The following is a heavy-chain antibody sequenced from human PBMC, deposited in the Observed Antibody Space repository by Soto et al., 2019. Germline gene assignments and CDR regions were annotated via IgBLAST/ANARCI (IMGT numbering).Heavy chain of an antibody. J-gene: IGHJ3*02. CDR2: MNPNSGNT. D-gene: IGHD4-17*01. Sequence: ASVKVSCKASGYTFTSYDINWVRQATGQGLEWMGWMNPNSGNTGYAQKFQGRVTMTRNTSISTAYMELSSLGSEDTAVYYCARVATTTVTTGDAFDIWGQGTMVTVSS. CDR3: ARVATTTVTTGDAFDI. CDR1: GYTFTSYD. V-gene: IGHV1-8*01.